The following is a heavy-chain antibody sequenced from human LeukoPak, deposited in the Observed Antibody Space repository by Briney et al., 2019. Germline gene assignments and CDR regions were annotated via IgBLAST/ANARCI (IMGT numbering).Heavy chain of an antibody. Sequence: SETLSLTCTVSGGSISSYYWSWIRQPPGKGLEWIGYIYYGGSTNYNPSLKSRVTISVDTSKNQFSLKLSSVTAADTAVYYCARGKLGYCSGGSCYFDYWGQGTLVTVSS. J-gene: IGHJ4*02. CDR3: ARGKLGYCSGGSCYFDY. CDR1: GGSISSYY. D-gene: IGHD2-15*01. V-gene: IGHV4-59*01. CDR2: IYYGGST.